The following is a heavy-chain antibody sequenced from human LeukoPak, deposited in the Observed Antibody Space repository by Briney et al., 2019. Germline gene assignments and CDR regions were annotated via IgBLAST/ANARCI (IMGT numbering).Heavy chain of an antibody. J-gene: IGHJ6*03. CDR3: ATRPFPKEAAPRDYYNWDL. D-gene: IGHD2-21*01. CDR2: SIPFFDSA. CDR1: EGTLSTHA. Sequence: SVKVSCKASEGTLSTHAINWVRQAPGQGLEWMGSSIPFFDSANYAQSFQGRVTITADESTSTAYMELSSLRSEDTAVYYCATRPFPKEAAPRDYYNWDLWAKGTTVTVSS. V-gene: IGHV1-69*13.